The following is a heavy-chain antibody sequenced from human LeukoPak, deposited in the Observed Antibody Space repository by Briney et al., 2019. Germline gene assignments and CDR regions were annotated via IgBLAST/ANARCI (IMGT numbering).Heavy chain of an antibody. CDR3: AKREASSFEY. V-gene: IGHV3-23*01. D-gene: IGHD2-2*01. J-gene: IGHJ4*02. Sequence: GGSLRLSCAASGFTFSSYAMSWVRQAPEKGLEWVSTFSGSSGNTYYADSVKGRFTISRDISKNTLYLQMNSLRAEETAVYYCAKREASSFEYWGQGTLVTVSS. CDR2: FSGSSGNT. CDR1: GFTFSSYA.